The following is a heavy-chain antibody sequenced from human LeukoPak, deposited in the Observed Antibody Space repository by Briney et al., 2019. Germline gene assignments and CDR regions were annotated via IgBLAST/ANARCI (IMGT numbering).Heavy chain of an antibody. CDR3: ARPDTAMAPPGDY. D-gene: IGHD5-18*01. J-gene: IGHJ4*02. V-gene: IGHV3-30-3*01. CDR2: ISYDGSNK. Sequence: GRSLRLSCAASGFTFSSYAMHWVRQAPGKGLEWVAVISYDGSNKYYADSVKGRFTISRDNSKNTLYLQMNSLRAEDTAVYYCARPDTAMAPPGDYWGQGTLVTVSS. CDR1: GFTFSSYA.